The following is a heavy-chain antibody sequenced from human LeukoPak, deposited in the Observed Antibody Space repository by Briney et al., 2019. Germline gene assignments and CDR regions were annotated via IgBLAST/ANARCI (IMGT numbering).Heavy chain of an antibody. CDR1: GGSISSYY. Sequence: SETLSLTCTVSGGSISSYYWSWIRQPPGKGLEWIGYIYYSGSTNYNPSLKSRVTISVDTSKNQFSLRLSSVTVADTAVYYCASSPAFDILTGYFPYYFDYWGQGTLVTVSS. J-gene: IGHJ4*02. CDR3: ASSPAFDILTGYFPYYFDY. D-gene: IGHD3-9*01. CDR2: IYYSGST. V-gene: IGHV4-59*01.